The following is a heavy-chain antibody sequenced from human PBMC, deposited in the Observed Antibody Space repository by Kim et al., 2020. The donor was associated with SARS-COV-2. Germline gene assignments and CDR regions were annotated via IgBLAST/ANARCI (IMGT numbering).Heavy chain of an antibody. Sequence: SETLSLTCTVSGGSISSYYWSWIRQPPGKGLEWIGYIYYSGSTNYNPSLKSRVTISVDTSKNQFSLKLSSVTAADTAVYYCASMGPYDSSGEFDYWGQGTLVTVSS. CDR3: ASMGPYDSSGEFDY. V-gene: IGHV4-59*01. J-gene: IGHJ4*02. CDR1: GGSISSYY. CDR2: IYYSGST. D-gene: IGHD3-22*01.